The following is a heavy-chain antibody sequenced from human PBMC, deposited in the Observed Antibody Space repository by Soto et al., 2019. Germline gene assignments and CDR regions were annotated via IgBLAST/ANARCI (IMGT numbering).Heavy chain of an antibody. Sequence: QVQLVQSGAEVKKPGASVKVSCKTSGYTFTSYGIRWVRQAPGQRLEWMGWISTYNGKTDYAQKLQGRVTMTTDTSTSTAYMELRSQRSDDTAMHYCARSCPGRTCYFIYWGQGTLVAVSS. CDR3: ARSCPGRTCYFIY. CDR1: GYTFTSYG. CDR2: ISTYNGKT. D-gene: IGHD2-8*02. V-gene: IGHV1-18*01. J-gene: IGHJ4*02.